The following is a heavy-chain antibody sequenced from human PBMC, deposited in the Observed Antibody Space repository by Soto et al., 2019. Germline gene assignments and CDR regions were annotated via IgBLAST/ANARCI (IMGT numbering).Heavy chain of an antibody. V-gene: IGHV1-2*02. CDR2: INPATGAA. CDR1: GYPVTAYY. D-gene: IGHD3-3*01. J-gene: IGHJ3*02. Sequence: QLHLVQSGAVVKKPGASVTVSCSASGYPVTAYYMHWVRQAPGRGLEWMGGINPATGAAKYTQTFQGGVTMARDPSTSTVFMELSGLTSEDPAVFYWARGGGVGVAGSAAFDMWGQGTLVTVSS. CDR3: ARGGGVGVAGSAAFDM.